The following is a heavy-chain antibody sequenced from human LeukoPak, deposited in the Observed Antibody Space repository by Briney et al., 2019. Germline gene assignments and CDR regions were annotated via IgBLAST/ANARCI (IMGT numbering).Heavy chain of an antibody. CDR1: GYTFTGFC. D-gene: IGHD3-10*01. J-gene: IGHJ1*01. CDR3: ARDLDNYSGSGSYYNGDPLFQH. CDR2: LNPNSGGT. V-gene: IGHV1-2*02. Sequence: ASVKVSCKASGYTFTGFCIHWVRQAPGQGLEWMGWLNPNSGGTNYAQNFQGRVTMSRDTSISTGYMELSRLRSDDTAVNYCARDLDNYSGSGSYYNGDPLFQHWGQGTLVTVSS.